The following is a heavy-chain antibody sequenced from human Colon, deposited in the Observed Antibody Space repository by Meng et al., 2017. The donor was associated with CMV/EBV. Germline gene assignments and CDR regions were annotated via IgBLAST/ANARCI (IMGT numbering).Heavy chain of an antibody. D-gene: IGHD2-2*01. V-gene: IGHV4-39*07. CDR2: IYNSGTT. CDR3: ARDYCSSTSCSEIDY. J-gene: IGHJ4*02. Sequence: SETLSLTCTVSGGSISGSSYHWGWIRQPPGKGLEWIGSIYNSGTTYYSPSLKSRVTISVDTSKNQFSLKLSSVTAADTADYYCARDYCSSTSCSEIDYWGQGTLVTVSS. CDR1: GGSISGSSYH.